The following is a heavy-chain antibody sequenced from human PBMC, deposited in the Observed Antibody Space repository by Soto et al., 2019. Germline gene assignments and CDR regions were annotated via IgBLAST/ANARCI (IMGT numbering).Heavy chain of an antibody. CDR2: IYYSGST. V-gene: IGHV4-61*01. Sequence: SETLSLTCTVSGGSVSSGSYYWSWIRQPPGKGLEWIGYIYYSGSTNYNPSLKSRVTISVDTSKNQFSLKLSSVTAADTAVYYCARDEIQLWSHYYGMDVWGQGTTVTVSS. D-gene: IGHD5-18*01. J-gene: IGHJ6*02. CDR3: ARDEIQLWSHYYGMDV. CDR1: GGSVSSGSYY.